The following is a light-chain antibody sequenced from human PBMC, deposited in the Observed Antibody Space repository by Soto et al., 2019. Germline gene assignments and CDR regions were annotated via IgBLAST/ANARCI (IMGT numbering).Light chain of an antibody. Sequence: EIVLTQSPDTLSLSPGERATLSCRASQSVSTNSLAWYQQRPGQAPRPLIYGPSSRATGTPDRFSGSGSGKDFTLIISRLEPEDFAVYYCQQYGSSVLTFGGGTKVEIK. CDR2: GPS. J-gene: IGKJ4*01. V-gene: IGKV3-20*01. CDR3: QQYGSSVLT. CDR1: QSVSTNS.